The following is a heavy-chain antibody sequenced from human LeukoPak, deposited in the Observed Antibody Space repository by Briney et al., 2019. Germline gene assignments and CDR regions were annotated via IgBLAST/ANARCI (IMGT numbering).Heavy chain of an antibody. Sequence: SETLSLTCTVSGGSIRSSSYYWGWSRQPPGKGLEWIGSIYYSRSTYYNPSLKSRVTISVDTSKNQFSLKLSSVTAADTAVYYCARSPTGIIYYYYYMDAWGKGTTVTVSS. CDR1: GGSIRSSSYY. D-gene: IGHD3-10*01. J-gene: IGHJ6*03. V-gene: IGHV4-39*01. CDR2: IYYSRST. CDR3: ARSPTGIIYYYYYMDA.